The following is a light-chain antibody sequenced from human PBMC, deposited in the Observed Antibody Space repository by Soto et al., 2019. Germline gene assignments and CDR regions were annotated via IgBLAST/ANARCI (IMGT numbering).Light chain of an antibody. Sequence: DIQLTQSPSSLSASVGDRIIITCRVSQGITGYLNWYRQKPGKVPKLLIYIAFSVQSGVPSGFSCSGSGTDFTLSFSSLQCEEVATSYGQRTYNAPFGQVTRLDIQ. V-gene: IGKV1-27*01. CDR1: QGITGY. CDR3: QRTYNAP. J-gene: IGKJ5*01. CDR2: IAF.